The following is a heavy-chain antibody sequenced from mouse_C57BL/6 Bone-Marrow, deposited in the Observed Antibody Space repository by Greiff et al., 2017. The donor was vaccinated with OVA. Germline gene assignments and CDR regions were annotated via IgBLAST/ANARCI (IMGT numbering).Heavy chain of an antibody. Sequence: VKLQQSGAELVKPGASVKISCKASGYAFSSYWMNWVKQRPGKGLEWIGQIYPGDGDTNYNGKFKGKATLTADKSSSTAYMQLSSLTSEDSAVYFCARDYYCYDERVWFAYWGQGTLVTVSA. CDR1: GYAFSSYW. V-gene: IGHV1-80*01. J-gene: IGHJ3*01. CDR2: IYPGDGDT. D-gene: IGHD2-2*01. CDR3: ARDYYCYDERVWFAY.